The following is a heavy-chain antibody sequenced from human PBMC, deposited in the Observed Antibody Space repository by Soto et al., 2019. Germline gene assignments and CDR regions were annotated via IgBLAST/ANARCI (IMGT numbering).Heavy chain of an antibody. CDR3: ARHSEVNWNYQVPGWLDP. Sequence: ASVKVSCKASGYTFTSYGISWVRQAPGQGLEGMGWISAYNGKTNYAQKLQGRATMTTDTSPSTAYMELRSLRSEDTALYYCARHSEVNWNYQVPGWLDPWGQGTLVTVSS. CDR2: ISAYNGKT. CDR1: GYTFTSYG. J-gene: IGHJ5*02. V-gene: IGHV1-18*01. D-gene: IGHD1-7*01.